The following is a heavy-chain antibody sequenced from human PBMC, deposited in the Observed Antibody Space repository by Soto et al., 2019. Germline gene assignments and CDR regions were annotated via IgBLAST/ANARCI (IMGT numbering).Heavy chain of an antibody. CDR3: ATSIAAAGTGYFEH. V-gene: IGHV1-3*01. CDR2: IDAGNGNT. D-gene: IGHD6-13*01. J-gene: IGHJ1*01. CDR1: GYTFTSYA. Sequence: ASVKVSCKASGYTFTSYAIHWVRQAPGQRLEWMGWIDAGNGNTKYSQKFQGRVTLTRDTSANIANMELSSLRSEDAAVYYCATSIAAAGTGYFEHWGQGTLVTVSS.